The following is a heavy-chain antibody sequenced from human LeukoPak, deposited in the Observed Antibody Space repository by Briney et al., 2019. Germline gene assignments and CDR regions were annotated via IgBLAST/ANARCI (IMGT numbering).Heavy chain of an antibody. D-gene: IGHD3-22*01. CDR1: GGSISSSNW. Sequence: SETLSLTCAVSGGSISSSNWWSWVRQPPGKGLEWIGEIYHSGSTNYNPSLKSRVTISVDKSKNQFSLKLSSVTAADTAVYYCARVGYDSSGYYWDYYYYMDVWGKGTTVTISS. J-gene: IGHJ6*03. V-gene: IGHV4-4*02. CDR3: ARVGYDSSGYYWDYYYYMDV. CDR2: IYHSGST.